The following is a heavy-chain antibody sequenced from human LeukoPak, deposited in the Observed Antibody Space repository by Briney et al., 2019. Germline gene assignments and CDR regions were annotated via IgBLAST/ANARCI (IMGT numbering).Heavy chain of an antibody. CDR2: IYYSGST. Sequence: SETLSLTCTVSGGSISSSSYYWGWIRQPPGKGLEWIGSIYYSGSTYYNPSLKSRVTISVDTSKNQFSLKLSSVTAADTAVYYCARLYRDYVWGSNQFDPWGQGTLVTVSS. CDR1: GGSISSSSYY. D-gene: IGHD3-16*02. V-gene: IGHV4-39*07. J-gene: IGHJ5*02. CDR3: ARLYRDYVWGSNQFDP.